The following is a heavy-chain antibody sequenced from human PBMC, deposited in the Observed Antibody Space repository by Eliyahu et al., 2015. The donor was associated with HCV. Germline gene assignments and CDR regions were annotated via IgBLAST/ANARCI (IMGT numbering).Heavy chain of an antibody. Sequence: CPASGFTFNSFSMNWVRLAPGKGLEWVSFSSRSNTYTYYADSVKGRFTISRDNAKDSLYLQMNGLRAEDTAVYYCARDSDGYYFDYWGQGTLVTVSS. J-gene: IGHJ4*02. CDR1: GFTFNSFS. D-gene: IGHD3-10*01. CDR2: SSRSNTYT. V-gene: IGHV3-21*01. CDR3: ARDSDGYYFDY.